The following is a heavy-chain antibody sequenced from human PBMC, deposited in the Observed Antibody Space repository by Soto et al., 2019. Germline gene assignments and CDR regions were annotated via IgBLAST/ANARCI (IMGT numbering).Heavy chain of an antibody. Sequence: PSETLSVTCIVSGGSISIYYWSWIRPPPGKGLEWIGYIYYSGSTNYNPSLKSRVTISVDTSKNQFSLKLSSVTAADTALYYCARGKILTGMDVWGQGTPVTVSS. CDR2: IYYSGST. CDR1: GGSISIYY. J-gene: IGHJ6*01. V-gene: IGHV4-59*01. D-gene: IGHD3-9*01. CDR3: ARGKILTGMDV.